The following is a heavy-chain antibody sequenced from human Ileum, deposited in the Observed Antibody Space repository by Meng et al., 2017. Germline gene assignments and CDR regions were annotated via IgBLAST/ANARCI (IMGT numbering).Heavy chain of an antibody. CDR1: GDSISSGDHY. V-gene: IGHV4-30-4*01. CDR2: FYFSGST. CDR3: ARYYYDSSGVTWFDP. J-gene: IGHJ5*02. Sequence: QLQESGPGMVKPSQTLSLTCTVSGDSISSGDHYWTWSSQPPGKGMEWIGYFYFSGSTYYNPSLKSRVSISVDTSKNQFSLRMSSVTAADTAVYYCARYYYDSSGVTWFDPWGQGTLVTVSS. D-gene: IGHD3-22*01.